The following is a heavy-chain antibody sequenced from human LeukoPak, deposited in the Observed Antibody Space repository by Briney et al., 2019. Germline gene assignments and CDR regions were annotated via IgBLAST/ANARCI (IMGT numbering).Heavy chain of an antibody. V-gene: IGHV4-61*09. Sequence: SETLSLTCTVSGGSISSGSYYWNWIRQPAGEGLAWIGHFYTTGSTNYNPSLKSRVTISVDTSKNQFSLKLSSVTAADTAVYYCARDVGDSSGWYYYYGMDVWGQGTTVTVAS. CDR3: ARDVGDSSGWYYYYGMDV. CDR1: GGSISSGSYY. D-gene: IGHD6-19*01. J-gene: IGHJ6*02. CDR2: FYTTGST.